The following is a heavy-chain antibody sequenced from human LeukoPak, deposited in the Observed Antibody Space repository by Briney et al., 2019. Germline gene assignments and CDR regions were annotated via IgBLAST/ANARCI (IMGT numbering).Heavy chain of an antibody. Sequence: RWASVKVSCKASRGTFSSYAISWVRQAPGQGLEWMGGIIPIFGTANYAQKFQGRVTITTDESTSTAYMELSSLRSEDTAVYYCARRGWGSGYAYFDYWGQGTLVTVSS. D-gene: IGHD5-12*01. J-gene: IGHJ4*02. CDR2: IIPIFGTA. V-gene: IGHV1-69*05. CDR3: ARRGWGSGYAYFDY. CDR1: RGTFSSYA.